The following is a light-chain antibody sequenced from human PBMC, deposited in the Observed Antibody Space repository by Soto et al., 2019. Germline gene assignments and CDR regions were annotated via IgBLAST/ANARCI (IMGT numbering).Light chain of an antibody. CDR1: QDIRKY. V-gene: IGKV1-33*01. CDR2: DTS. Sequence: PASPSASVGDRFTIPCQASQDIRKYLNWYQQKPGKAPNLLIYDTSNLETGVPSRFSGSGSGTDFTFTISSLQPEDIATYYCQQYDNLVTFGGGTKVDIK. CDR3: QQYDNLVT. J-gene: IGKJ4*01.